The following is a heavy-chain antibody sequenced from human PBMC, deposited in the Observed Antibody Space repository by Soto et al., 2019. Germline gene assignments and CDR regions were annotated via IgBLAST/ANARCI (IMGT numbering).Heavy chain of an antibody. CDR1: GRSFSGYS. D-gene: IGHD6-19*01. V-gene: IGHV4-34*01. CDR2: INHSGSH. CDR3: AREGYSCGPGWCDY. J-gene: IGHJ4*02. Sequence: QVQLQQWGAGLLKPSETLSLTCADYGRSFSGYSWSWIRQPPGQGLDWNGEINHSGSHNYNTSLKSRVTISVDTSKIQASLKLSSVXAGGTGVYYCAREGYSCGPGWCDYLGQGTLVIFSS.